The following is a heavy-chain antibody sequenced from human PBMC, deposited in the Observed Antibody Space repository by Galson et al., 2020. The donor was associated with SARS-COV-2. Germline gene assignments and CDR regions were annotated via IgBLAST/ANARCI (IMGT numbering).Heavy chain of an antibody. V-gene: IGHV3-33*01. Sequence: GESLKISCAASGFTFSSYGMHWVRQAPGKGLEWVAVIWYAGSNKYYADSVQGRFTISRDNSKNTLYLQMNSLRAEDTAVYYCARDLAVAGTAEYFQHWGQGTLVTVSS. J-gene: IGHJ1*01. CDR3: ARDLAVAGTAEYFQH. CDR2: IWYAGSNK. D-gene: IGHD6-19*01. CDR1: GFTFSSYG.